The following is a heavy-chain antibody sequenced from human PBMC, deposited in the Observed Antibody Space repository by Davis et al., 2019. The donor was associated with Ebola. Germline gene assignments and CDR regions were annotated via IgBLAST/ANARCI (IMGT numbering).Heavy chain of an antibody. V-gene: IGHV4-34*01. J-gene: IGHJ4*02. D-gene: IGHD3-10*01. CDR1: GGSFSGYY. Sequence: PGGSLRLSCAVYGGSFSGYYWSWIRQPPGKGLEWIGEINHSGSTNYNPSLKSRVTISVDTSKNQFSLKLSSVTAADTAVYYCARDAYYGSGGWGQGTLVTVSS. CDR2: INHSGST. CDR3: ARDAYYGSGG.